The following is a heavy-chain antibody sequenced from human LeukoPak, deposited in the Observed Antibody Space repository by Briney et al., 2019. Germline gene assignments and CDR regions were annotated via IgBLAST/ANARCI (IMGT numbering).Heavy chain of an antibody. D-gene: IGHD1-1*01. J-gene: IGHJ6*03. CDR3: ARGRGLINWNHLGNLPVYYYYYMDV. V-gene: IGHV6-1*01. CDR1: GDSVSSNSAA. CDR2: TYYRSKWYN. Sequence: SQTLSLTCAISGDSVSSNSAAWNWIRQSPSRGPEWLGRTYYRSKWYNDYAVSVKSRITINPDTSKNQFSLQLNSVTPEDTAVYYCARGRGLINWNHLGNLPVYYYYYMDVWGKGTTVTVSS.